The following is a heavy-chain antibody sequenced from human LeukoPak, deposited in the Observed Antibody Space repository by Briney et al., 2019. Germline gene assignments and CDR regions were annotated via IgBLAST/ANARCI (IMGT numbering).Heavy chain of an antibody. Sequence: GGSLRLSCAASGFSFSTSNMNWVRQAPGKGLEWVSYISGSSSTIYYADSVKGRFTISRDNAQNSLYLEMNRLRGEDTAVYYCARVFAYYYGSGSSVDYWGQGTLVTVPS. V-gene: IGHV3-48*04. CDR3: ARVFAYYYGSGSSVDY. D-gene: IGHD3-10*01. J-gene: IGHJ4*02. CDR1: GFSFSTSN. CDR2: ISGSSSTI.